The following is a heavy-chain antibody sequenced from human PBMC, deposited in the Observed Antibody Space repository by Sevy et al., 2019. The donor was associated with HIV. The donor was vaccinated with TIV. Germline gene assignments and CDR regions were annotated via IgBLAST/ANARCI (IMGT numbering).Heavy chain of an antibody. D-gene: IGHD5-12*01. CDR2: IKSKTDGGTT. Sequence: GGSLRLSCAASGFTFSNAWMSWVRQAPGKGLEWVDRIKSKTDGGTTDYAAPVKGRFTISRDDSKNTLYLQMNSLKTEDTAVYYCTTEKSRWLQFTFDYWGQGTLVTVSS. CDR3: TTEKSRWLQFTFDY. CDR1: GFTFSNAW. V-gene: IGHV3-15*01. J-gene: IGHJ4*02.